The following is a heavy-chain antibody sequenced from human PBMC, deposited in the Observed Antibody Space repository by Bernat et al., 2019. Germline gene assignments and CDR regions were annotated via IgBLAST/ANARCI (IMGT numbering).Heavy chain of an antibody. D-gene: IGHD5-12*01. CDR2: LIPICGTA. J-gene: IGHJ4*02. V-gene: IGHV1-69*01. CDR1: GGTFSSYA. CDR3: ARGLGNMGTYSGYDWGY. Sequence: QVQLVQSGAEVKKPGSSVKVSCKASGGTFSSYAISGVRQAPGQGLEWRGGLIPICGTANYAQKFQGRVTITADESTSTDYMELSSLRSEDTAVYYCARGLGNMGTYSGYDWGYWGQGTLVTVSS.